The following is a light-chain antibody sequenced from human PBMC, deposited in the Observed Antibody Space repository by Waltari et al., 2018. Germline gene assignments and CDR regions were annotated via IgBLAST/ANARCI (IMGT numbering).Light chain of an antibody. Sequence: EIVLTQSPGTLSLSPGERATLSCRASQTVPKNYLAWYLQKPGQAPRLLIDDASNRDTGIPDRFSGSGSGTDFTLTISRLEPEDFAVYYCQQCAISPLTFGGGTKVE. CDR3: QQCAISPLT. CDR1: QTVPKNY. CDR2: DAS. V-gene: IGKV3-20*01. J-gene: IGKJ4*01.